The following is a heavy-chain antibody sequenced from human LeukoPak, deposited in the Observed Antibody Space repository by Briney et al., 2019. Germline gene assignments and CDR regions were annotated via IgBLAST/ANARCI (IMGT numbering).Heavy chain of an antibody. CDR1: GFTFSAYS. CDR3: ARLGMGPFDY. V-gene: IGHV3-21*01. CDR2: ISSSSSYI. Sequence: TGGSLRLSCAASGFTFSAYSMNWVRQAPGKGLEWVSSISSSSSYIYYADSVKGRFTISRDNAKNSLYLQMNSLRAEDTAVYYCARLGMGPFDYWGQGTLVTVSS. D-gene: IGHD6-13*01. J-gene: IGHJ4*02.